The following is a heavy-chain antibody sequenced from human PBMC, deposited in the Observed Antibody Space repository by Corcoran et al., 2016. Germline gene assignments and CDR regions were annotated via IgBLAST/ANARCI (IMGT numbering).Heavy chain of an antibody. CDR3: TRGLVPSGYYYGMDV. CDR2: IRSKAYGETT. D-gene: IGHD6-6*01. CDR1: GFTFGDYA. Sequence: EVQLVESGGGLVQPGRSLRLSCTASGFTFGDYAMSWFRQAPGKGLEWVGFIRSKAYGETTEYAASVNGRFTISREDSKSIAYLQMKSLKTEDTAVYYCTRGLVPSGYYYGMDVWGQGTTVTVSS. J-gene: IGHJ6*02. V-gene: IGHV3-49*03.